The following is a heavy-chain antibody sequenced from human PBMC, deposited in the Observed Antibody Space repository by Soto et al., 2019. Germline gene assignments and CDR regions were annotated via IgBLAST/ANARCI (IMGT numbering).Heavy chain of an antibody. CDR1: GGSISSYY. Sequence: SETLSLTCTVSGGSISSYYWSWIRQPPGKGLEWIGYIYYSGSTNYNPSLKSRVTISVDTSKNQFSLKLSSVTAADTAVYYCARLASVVVPAAPEYFDYWGQGTLVTVSS. J-gene: IGHJ4*02. CDR3: ARLASVVVPAAPEYFDY. V-gene: IGHV4-59*08. D-gene: IGHD2-2*01. CDR2: IYYSGST.